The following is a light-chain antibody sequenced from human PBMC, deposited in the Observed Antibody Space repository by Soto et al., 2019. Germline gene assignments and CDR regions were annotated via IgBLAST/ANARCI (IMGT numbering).Light chain of an antibody. V-gene: IGKV1-5*03. J-gene: IGKJ1*01. CDR2: KAS. CDR1: QSISSW. Sequence: DSQMNQSPSTLSATAGDRVTINCRASQSISSWLAWYQQKPGKAPKLLIYKASNLESGVPSRFSGSGSGTEFTLTISSLQPDDFATYYCQQYNSYSVTFGQGTNVDIK. CDR3: QQYNSYSVT.